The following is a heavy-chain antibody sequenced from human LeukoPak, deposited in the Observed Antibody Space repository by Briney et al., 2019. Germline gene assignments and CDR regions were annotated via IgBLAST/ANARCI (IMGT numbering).Heavy chain of an antibody. D-gene: IGHD2-15*01. Sequence: PGGSLRLSCAASGFTFGDYYMSWIRQAPGKGLEWVSSISSSSSYIYYADSVKGRFTISRDNSKNTLYLQMNSLRAEDTAVYYCARGFRGYCSGGSCSYFDYWGQGTLVTVSS. CDR1: GFTFGDYY. J-gene: IGHJ4*02. V-gene: IGHV3-11*06. CDR3: ARGFRGYCSGGSCSYFDY. CDR2: ISSSSSYI.